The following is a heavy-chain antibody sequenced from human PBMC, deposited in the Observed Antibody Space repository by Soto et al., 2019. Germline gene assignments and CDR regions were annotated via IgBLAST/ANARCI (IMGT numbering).Heavy chain of an antibody. Sequence: EVQLVESGGSLVQPGRSLRLSCAASGFTFDDYAMHWVRQAPGKGLEWVSGISWNSGSIVYADSVKGRFTISRDNAKNSLYLQMSSLRAEDTALYYCAKDSRSQYYYDMGVWGQGTTVTVSS. J-gene: IGHJ6*02. CDR1: GFTFDDYA. CDR2: ISWNSGSI. CDR3: AKDSRSQYYYDMGV. V-gene: IGHV3-9*01.